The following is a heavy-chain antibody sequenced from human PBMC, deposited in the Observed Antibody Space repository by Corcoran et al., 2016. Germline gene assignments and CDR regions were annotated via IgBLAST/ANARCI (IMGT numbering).Heavy chain of an antibody. CDR1: GYSFASYW. V-gene: IGHV5-51*01. J-gene: IGHJ3*01. CDR2: IYPGDSDT. CDR3: PRRGVAGTFGAFDL. D-gene: IGHD6-19*01. Sequence: EVQLVQSGAEVKEPGESLKISCKGSGYSFASYWIGWVRQMPGKGLEWMGIIYPGDSDTRYSPSFRGQVTISADKSISTAFLQWSSLKASDTAMDYCPRRGVAGTFGAFDLWGQGTMVTVSS.